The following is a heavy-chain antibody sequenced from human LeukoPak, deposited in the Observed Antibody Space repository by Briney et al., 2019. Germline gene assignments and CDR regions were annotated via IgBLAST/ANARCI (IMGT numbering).Heavy chain of an antibody. CDR3: ARQSGLARPFDP. D-gene: IGHD6-19*01. V-gene: IGHV3-53*01. CDR2: IYSGGST. CDR1: GFTVSSNS. Sequence: GGSLRLSCTVSGFTVSSNSMSWVRQAPGKGLEWVSFIYSGGSTHYSDAVKGRFTISSDNSKNTLYLQMNSLRDEDTAVYYCARQSGLARPFDPWGQGTLVTVSS. J-gene: IGHJ5*02.